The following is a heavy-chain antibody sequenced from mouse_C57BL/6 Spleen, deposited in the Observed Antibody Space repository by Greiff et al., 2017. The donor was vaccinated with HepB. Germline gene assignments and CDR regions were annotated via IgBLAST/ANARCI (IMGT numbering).Heavy chain of an antibody. CDR3: AKSSYGSSHYAMDY. Sequence: VQLQQSGPGLVQPSQSLSITCTVSGFSLTSYGVHWVRQSPGKGLEWLGVIWRGGSTDYNAAFMSRLSITKDNSKSQVFFKMNSLQADDTAIYYCAKSSYGSSHYAMDYWGQGTSVTVSS. V-gene: IGHV2-5*01. CDR2: IWRGGST. D-gene: IGHD1-1*01. J-gene: IGHJ4*01. CDR1: GFSLTSYG.